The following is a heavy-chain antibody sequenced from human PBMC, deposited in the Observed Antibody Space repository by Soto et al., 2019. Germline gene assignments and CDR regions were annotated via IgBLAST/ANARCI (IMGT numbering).Heavy chain of an antibody. CDR3: ARARLRYFDWLLDRYYYYGMDV. CDR2: ISYDGSNK. D-gene: IGHD3-9*01. V-gene: IGHV3-30-3*01. Sequence: QVQLVESGGGVVQPGRSLRLSCAASGFTFSSYAMHWVRQAPGKGLEWVAVISYDGSNKYYADSVKGRFTITRDNSKNTLYLQMNSLRAEDTAVYYCARARLRYFDWLLDRYYYYGMDVWGQGTTVTVSS. J-gene: IGHJ6*02. CDR1: GFTFSSYA.